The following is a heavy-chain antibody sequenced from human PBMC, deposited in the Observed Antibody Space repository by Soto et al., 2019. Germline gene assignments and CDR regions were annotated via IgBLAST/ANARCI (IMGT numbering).Heavy chain of an antibody. J-gene: IGHJ4*02. Sequence: PSETLSLTCTVSSGSISSGGYYWSWIRQHPGKGLEWIGYIYYSGSTYYNPSLKSRVTISVDTSKNQFSLKLSSVTAADTAVYYCARTKSPVRGLKLYYFHXWGQATLVTVSX. CDR2: IYYSGST. V-gene: IGHV4-31*03. CDR3: ARTKSPVRGLKLYYFHX. CDR1: SGSISSGGYY. D-gene: IGHD3-10*01.